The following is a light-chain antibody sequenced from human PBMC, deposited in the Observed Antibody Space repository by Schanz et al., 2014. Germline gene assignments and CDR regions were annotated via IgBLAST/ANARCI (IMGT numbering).Light chain of an antibody. J-gene: IGKJ2*01. CDR1: QRVGTY. Sequence: DIVLTQSPATLSLSPGERATLSCRASQRVGTYLAWYQQKPGQAPRLLIYDASKRATGIPARFSGSGSGTDFTLTISSLEPEDFAVYYCQQRSNWPPMYTFGQGPKLEIK. CDR2: DAS. V-gene: IGKV3-11*01. CDR3: QQRSNWPPMYT.